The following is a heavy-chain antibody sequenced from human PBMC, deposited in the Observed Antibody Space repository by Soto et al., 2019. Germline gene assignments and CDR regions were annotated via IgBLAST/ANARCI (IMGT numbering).Heavy chain of an antibody. V-gene: IGHV3-7*01. CDR3: ARKIGYFDWLLYPPPDIYFDY. CDR2: IKQDGSEK. Sequence: PGGSLRLSCAASGFTFSSYWMSWVRQAPGKGLEWVANIKQDGSEKYYVDSVKGRFTISRDNAKNSLYLQMNSLRAEDTAVYYCARKIGYFDWLLYPPPDIYFDYWGQGTLVTVSS. CDR1: GFTFSSYW. D-gene: IGHD3-9*01. J-gene: IGHJ4*02.